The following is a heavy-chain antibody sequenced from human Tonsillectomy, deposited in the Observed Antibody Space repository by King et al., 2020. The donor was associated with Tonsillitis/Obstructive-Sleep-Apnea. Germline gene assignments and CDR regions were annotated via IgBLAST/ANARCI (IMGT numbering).Heavy chain of an antibody. CDR3: TTELLVRVLFDY. V-gene: IGHV3-15*01. D-gene: IGHD3-10*01. CDR2: IKSKTDGGTT. CDR1: GFTFSDAW. J-gene: IGHJ4*02. Sequence: QLVQSGGGLVKPGGSLRLSCAASGFTFSDAWMSWVRQAPGKGLEWVGRIKSKTDGGTTDYAAPVKGRLTISRDDLKNTVYLQMNSLKTEDTAVYYCTTELLVRVLFDYWGQGTLVTVSS.